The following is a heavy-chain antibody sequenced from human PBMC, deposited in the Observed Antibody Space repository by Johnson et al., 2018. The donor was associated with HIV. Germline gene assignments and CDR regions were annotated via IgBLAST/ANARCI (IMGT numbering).Heavy chain of an antibody. Sequence: VQLVESGGGGVQPGRSLRLSCAASGFAVSGYYMSWVRQAPGKGLEWVSVLFSGDTTYYADSVNGRFTISRDNSKNTLYLQMNNLRAGDSAVYYCVRASWFGAFDIWGQGTLVTVSS. V-gene: IGHV3-66*01. J-gene: IGHJ3*02. CDR3: VRASWFGAFDI. D-gene: IGHD3-10*01. CDR2: LFSGDTT. CDR1: GFAVSGYY.